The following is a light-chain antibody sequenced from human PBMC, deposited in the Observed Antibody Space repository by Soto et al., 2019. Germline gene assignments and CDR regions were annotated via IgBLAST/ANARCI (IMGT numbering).Light chain of an antibody. Sequence: QSALTQPASVSGSPGQSITISCTGTSSDVGGYNYVSWYQHHPGKAPKLIIYDVSNRPSGVSIRFSGSKSDNTASLTISGLQPEDEADYHCSSYTTSNNLQIVFGTGTKLTVL. CDR2: DVS. CDR3: SSYTTSNNLQIV. V-gene: IGLV2-14*03. CDR1: SSDVGGYNY. J-gene: IGLJ1*01.